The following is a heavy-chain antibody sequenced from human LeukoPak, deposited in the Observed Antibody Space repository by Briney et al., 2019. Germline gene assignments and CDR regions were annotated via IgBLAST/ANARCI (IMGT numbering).Heavy chain of an antibody. CDR1: GGSVSTYY. CDR2: IYYSGST. CDR3: ARSYGSGSDWDFDY. Sequence: PSETLSLTCTVSGGSVSTYYWNWIRQPPGKGLEWIGYIYYSGSTNYNPSLKSRVTISVDTSRNQFSLKLSSVTAADTAVYCCARSYGSGSDWDFDYWGQGTLVTVSS. D-gene: IGHD3-10*01. V-gene: IGHV4-59*02. J-gene: IGHJ4*02.